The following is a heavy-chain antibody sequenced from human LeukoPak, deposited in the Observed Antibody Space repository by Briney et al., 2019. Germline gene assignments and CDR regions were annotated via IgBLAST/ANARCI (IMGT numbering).Heavy chain of an antibody. V-gene: IGHV3-48*01. CDR1: GFTFSSYS. Sequence: GGSLRLSCAASGFTFSSYSMNWGRQAPGKGLEWVSYISSGSSTIYYADSVKGRFTISRDNAKNSLYLQMNSLRAEDTAVYYCARVRPGLFDYWGQGTLVTVSS. CDR2: ISSGSSTI. D-gene: IGHD6-6*01. CDR3: ARVRPGLFDY. J-gene: IGHJ4*02.